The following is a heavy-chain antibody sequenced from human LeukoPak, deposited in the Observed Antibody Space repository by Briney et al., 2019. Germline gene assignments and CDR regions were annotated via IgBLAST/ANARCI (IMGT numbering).Heavy chain of an antibody. CDR2: ISAHNGNA. V-gene: IGHV1-18*01. J-gene: IGHJ5*02. CDR1: GYTFTSYD. CDR3: ARGLEPGGIRAWFDP. Sequence: ASVKVSCKASGYTFTSYDINWVRQAPGQGLEWMGRISAHNGNANYAQKLRGRVTMTTDTSTSTAYMELRSLRSDDTAVYYCARGLEPGGIRAWFDPWGQGTLVTVSS. D-gene: IGHD3-3*02.